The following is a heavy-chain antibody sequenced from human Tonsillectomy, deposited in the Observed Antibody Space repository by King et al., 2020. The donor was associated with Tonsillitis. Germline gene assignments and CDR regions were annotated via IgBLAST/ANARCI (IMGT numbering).Heavy chain of an antibody. V-gene: IGHV3-74*01. D-gene: IGHD3-9*01. CDR1: GFTFSNYW. J-gene: IGHJ4*02. CDR3: AREGYFEEFDY. Sequence: VQLVESGGGLVQPGGSLRLSCAASGFTFSNYWMHWVRQAPGKGLVWVSRINSDGSSTSNADSVKGRFTISRDNAKNTLYLQMNSLTAEDTAVYYCAREGYFEEFDYWGQGTLVTVSS. CDR2: INSDGSST.